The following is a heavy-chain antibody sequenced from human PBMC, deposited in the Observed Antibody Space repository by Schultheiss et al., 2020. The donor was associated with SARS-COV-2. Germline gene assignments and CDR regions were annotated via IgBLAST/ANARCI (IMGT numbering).Heavy chain of an antibody. CDR1: GGSISSYY. Sequence: ESLKISCTVSGGSISSYYWSWIRQPAGKGLEWIGRIYTSGSINYNPSLKSRVTMSVDTSKNQFSLKLSSVTAADTAVYYCARPQRDTYYYGMDVWGQGTMVTVSS. D-gene: IGHD5-24*01. V-gene: IGHV4-4*07. CDR3: ARPQRDTYYYGMDV. J-gene: IGHJ6*02. CDR2: IYTSGSI.